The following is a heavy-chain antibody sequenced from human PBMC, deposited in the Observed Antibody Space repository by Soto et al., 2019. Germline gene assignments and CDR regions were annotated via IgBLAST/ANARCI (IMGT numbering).Heavy chain of an antibody. D-gene: IGHD1-1*01. CDR2: ISSSSSYI. Sequence: EVQLVESGGGLVKPGGSLRLSCAASGFTFSSYSMNWVRQAPGKGLEWVSSISSSSSYIYYAVSVKGRFTISRDNAKNSLYLQKNSLRAEDTAVYYCAREQPSGRYYMDVWGKGTTVTVSS. CDR1: GFTFSSYS. CDR3: AREQPSGRYYMDV. V-gene: IGHV3-21*01. J-gene: IGHJ6*03.